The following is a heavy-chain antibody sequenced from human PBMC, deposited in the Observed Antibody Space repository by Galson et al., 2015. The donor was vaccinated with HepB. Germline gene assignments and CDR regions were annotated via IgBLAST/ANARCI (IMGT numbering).Heavy chain of an antibody. Sequence: SLRLSCAASGFTFSSYGMHWVRQAPGKGLEWVAVISYDGSNKYYADSVKGRFTISRDNSKNTLYLQMNSLRAEDTAVYYCASLNYSPWGQGTLVTVSS. D-gene: IGHD3-10*01. V-gene: IGHV3-30*03. CDR3: ASLNYSP. CDR1: GFTFSSYG. CDR2: ISYDGSNK. J-gene: IGHJ5*02.